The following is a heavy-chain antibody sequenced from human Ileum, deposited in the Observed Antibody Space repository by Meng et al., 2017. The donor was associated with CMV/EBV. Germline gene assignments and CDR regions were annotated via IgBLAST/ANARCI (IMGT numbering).Heavy chain of an antibody. CDR1: GFIFSSHW. D-gene: IGHD5-12*01. V-gene: IGHV3-74*03. CDR2: INSAATTT. CDR3: TRGESGYGRFDS. Sequence: CAASGFIFSSHWMYWVRQGPGKGLVWISRINSAATTTTYADSVKGRFTITRDNAKDTLYLQMNSLRDEDTGIYYCTRGESGYGRFDSWGQGTLVTVSS. J-gene: IGHJ5*01.